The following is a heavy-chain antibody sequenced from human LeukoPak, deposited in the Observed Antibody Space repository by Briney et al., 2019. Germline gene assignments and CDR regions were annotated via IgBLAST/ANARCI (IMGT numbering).Heavy chain of an antibody. Sequence: ASVKVSCKASGYTFTTYGITWVRQAPGQGLEWMGIINPSGGSTSYAQKFQGRVTMTRDMSTSTVYMELSSLRSEDKAVYYCARDKGEQQLVYWFDPWGQGTLVTVSS. D-gene: IGHD6-13*01. CDR1: GYTFTTYG. V-gene: IGHV1-46*01. CDR2: INPSGGST. CDR3: ARDKGEQQLVYWFDP. J-gene: IGHJ5*02.